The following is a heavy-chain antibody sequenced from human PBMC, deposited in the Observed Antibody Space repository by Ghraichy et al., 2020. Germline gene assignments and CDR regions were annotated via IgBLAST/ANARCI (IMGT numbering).Heavy chain of an antibody. D-gene: IGHD1-26*01. CDR2: LAWNSGSF. Sequence: GGSLRLSCAASGFTFDHYAMHWVRQAPGKGLEWVSGLAWNSGSFGYADSVQGRFTISRDNAKNSLYLHMNSLRVEDTALYYCVKDAKAVNWGAGGGLDYWGQGIQVSVSS. V-gene: IGHV3-9*01. J-gene: IGHJ4*02. CDR1: GFTFDHYA. CDR3: VKDAKAVNWGAGGGLDY.